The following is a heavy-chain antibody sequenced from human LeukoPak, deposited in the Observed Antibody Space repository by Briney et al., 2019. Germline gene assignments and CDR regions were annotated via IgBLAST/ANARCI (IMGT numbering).Heavy chain of an antibody. Sequence: VASVKVSCKASGYTFTSYAMHWVRQAPGQRLEWMGWINAGNGNTKYSQKFQGRVTITRDTSASTAYMELSSLRSEDTAVYYCARALPYSSGWYQLGYWGQGTLVTVSS. D-gene: IGHD6-19*01. V-gene: IGHV1-3*01. J-gene: IGHJ4*02. CDR2: INAGNGNT. CDR3: ARALPYSSGWYQLGY. CDR1: GYTFTSYA.